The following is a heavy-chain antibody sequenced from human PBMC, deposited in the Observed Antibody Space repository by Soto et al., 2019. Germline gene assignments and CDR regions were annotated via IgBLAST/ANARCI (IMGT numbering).Heavy chain of an antibody. Sequence: QVQLVQSGAEVKKPGASVKVSCKASGYIFSNYNINWVRQATGQGPEWMGWMNPNSGETGYAQNFKGRVTMTRDSSTTTAYMELGSLTSEDTAIYYCARGARWICQSNWFDPWGQGTLVTVSS. CDR3: ARGARWICQSNWFDP. V-gene: IGHV1-8*01. CDR2: MNPNSGET. J-gene: IGHJ5*02. D-gene: IGHD2-2*03. CDR1: GYIFSNYN.